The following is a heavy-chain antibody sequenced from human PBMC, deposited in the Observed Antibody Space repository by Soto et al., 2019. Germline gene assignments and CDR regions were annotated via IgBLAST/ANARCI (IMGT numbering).Heavy chain of an antibody. Sequence: QVQLVQSGDEVKKPGASVKVSCKASGYIFVNYGIAWVRQAPGQGLEWMGWISPYTGNTHSATKVQGRLTMTTDTSTSTAYMGLGGLTSGDTAVYYCVMVDNYVTPTPQDVWGQGTTVTVSS. CDR1: GYIFVNYG. CDR2: ISPYTGNT. J-gene: IGHJ6*02. CDR3: VMVDNYVTPTPQDV. V-gene: IGHV1-18*01. D-gene: IGHD3-16*01.